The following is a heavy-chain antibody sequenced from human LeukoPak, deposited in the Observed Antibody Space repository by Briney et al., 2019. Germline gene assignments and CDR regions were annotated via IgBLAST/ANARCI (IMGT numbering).Heavy chain of an antibody. Sequence: PSETLSLTCTVSGYSISSGYYWGWIRQPPGKGLEWIGSIYHSGSTYYNPSLKSRVTISVDTSKNQFSLKLSTVTAADTAVYYCARDSWYSSPLFEVRTPTHNWGQGTLVTVSS. CDR1: GYSISSGYY. J-gene: IGHJ4*02. CDR3: ARDSWYSSPLFEVRTPTHN. CDR2: IYHSGST. D-gene: IGHD6-19*01. V-gene: IGHV4-38-2*02.